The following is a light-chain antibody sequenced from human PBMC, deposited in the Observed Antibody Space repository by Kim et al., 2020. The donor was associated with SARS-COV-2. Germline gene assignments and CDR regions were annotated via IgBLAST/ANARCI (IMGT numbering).Light chain of an antibody. CDR3: NSRDSSGNHWV. J-gene: IGLJ3*02. Sequence: LGQTVRSTGQGDSLRSYYASWYQQKPGQAPVLVIYGKNNRPSGIPDRFSGSSSGNTASLTITGAQAEDEADYYCNSRDSSGNHWVFGGGTQLTVL. CDR2: GKN. V-gene: IGLV3-19*01. CDR1: SLRSYY.